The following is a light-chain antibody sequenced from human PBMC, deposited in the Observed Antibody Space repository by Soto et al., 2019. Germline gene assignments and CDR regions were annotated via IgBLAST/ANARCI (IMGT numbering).Light chain of an antibody. J-gene: IGKJ5*01. CDR3: QQHETLIT. Sequence: DIVMTQSPLSLPVTPGEPASISCRSSQSLLHSNGYTYLDWYLQKPGQSPQLLIYLGSNRASGVPDRFSCSGSGTDFTLTIRRLEPEDFAVYYCQQHETLITFGQGTRREIK. CDR2: LGS. V-gene: IGKV2-28*01. CDR1: QSLLHSNGYTY.